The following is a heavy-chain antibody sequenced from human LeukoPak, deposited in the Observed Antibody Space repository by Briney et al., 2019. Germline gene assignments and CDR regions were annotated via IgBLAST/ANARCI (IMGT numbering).Heavy chain of an antibody. Sequence: ASVTVSCKASGYTFTSYDINWVRQATGQGLEWMGWMNPNSGNTVYAQKFQGSVTMTRNTSISTAYMELSSLRSEDTAVYYCSRASFDSSVLPDYWGQGPLVTVSS. V-gene: IGHV1-8*01. CDR3: SRASFDSSVLPDY. D-gene: IGHD3-22*01. J-gene: IGHJ4*02. CDR2: MNPNSGNT. CDR1: GYTFTSYD.